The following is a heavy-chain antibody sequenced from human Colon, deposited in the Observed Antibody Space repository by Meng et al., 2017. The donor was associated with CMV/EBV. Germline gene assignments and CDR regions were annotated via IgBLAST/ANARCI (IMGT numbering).Heavy chain of an antibody. J-gene: IGHJ6*02. Sequence: GSPLKISCSASGFTFGFENYAMSWVRQAPGKALEWVAFVRHGGNNKYYRDSVRGRFTISSDNSKNMVYLEMNSLRHEDTAVYYCAKDGEDAALGRAFFYYGMDVWGQGTTVTVSS. CDR3: AKDGEDAALGRAFFYYGMDV. V-gene: IGHV3-30*02. CDR1: GFTFGFENYA. D-gene: IGHD5-18*01. CDR2: VRHGGNNK.